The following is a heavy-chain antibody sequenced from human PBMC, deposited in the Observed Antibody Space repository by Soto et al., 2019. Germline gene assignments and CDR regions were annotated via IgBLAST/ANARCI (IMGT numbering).Heavy chain of an antibody. D-gene: IGHD6-19*01. Sequence: ASVKVSCKASGYTFTGYYMHCVRQAPEQGLERMGWINPNSGGTNYAQKLQGWVTMTRDTSISTAYMELSRLRSDDTAVYYCARGPAYSSGWSSLPTYYYSGMDVWGQGTTVTVSS. CDR3: ARGPAYSSGWSSLPTYYYSGMDV. J-gene: IGHJ6*02. CDR2: INPNSGGT. CDR1: GYTFTGYY. V-gene: IGHV1-2*04.